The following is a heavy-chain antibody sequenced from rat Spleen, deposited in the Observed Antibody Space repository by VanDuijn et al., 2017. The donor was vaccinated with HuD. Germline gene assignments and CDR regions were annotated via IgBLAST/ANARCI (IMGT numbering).Heavy chain of an antibody. Sequence: EVQLVESDGGFVQPGRSLKLSCAASGFTFSDYYMAWVRQAPTKGLEWVATISYDGSSTYYRDSVKGRFTISRDNAKSTLYLQMDSLRSEDTATYYCARREVRYWYFDFWGPGTMVTVSS. D-gene: IGHD3-7*01. V-gene: IGHV5-29*01. CDR2: ISYDGSST. CDR3: ARREVRYWYFDF. CDR1: GFTFSDYY. J-gene: IGHJ1*01.